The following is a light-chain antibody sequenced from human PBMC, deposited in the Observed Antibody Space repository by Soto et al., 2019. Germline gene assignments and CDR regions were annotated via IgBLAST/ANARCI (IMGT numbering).Light chain of an antibody. CDR2: EVS. Sequence: QSVLTQPPSASGSPGQSVTISCTGTSSDVGGYNYVSWYQQHPGKAPKLMIYEVSKRPSGVPDRFSGSKSGNTASRTVSGLQAEDEADYYCSSYAGSNNFGVFGTGTKVTVL. J-gene: IGLJ1*01. CDR3: SSYAGSNNFGV. CDR1: SSDVGGYNY. V-gene: IGLV2-8*01.